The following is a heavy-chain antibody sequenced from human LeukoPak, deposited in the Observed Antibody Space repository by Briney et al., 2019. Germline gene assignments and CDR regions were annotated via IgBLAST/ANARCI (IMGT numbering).Heavy chain of an antibody. D-gene: IGHD6-13*01. CDR3: ARDGYSSSPTGYFDY. CDR2: IYYSGST. CDR1: GGSISSYY. Sequence: SETLSLTCTVSGGSISSYYWSWIRQPPGKGLEWSGYIYYSGSTNYNPSLKSRVTISVDTSKNQFSLKLSSVTAADTAVYYCARDGYSSSPTGYFDYWGQGTLVTVSS. J-gene: IGHJ4*02. V-gene: IGHV4-59*01.